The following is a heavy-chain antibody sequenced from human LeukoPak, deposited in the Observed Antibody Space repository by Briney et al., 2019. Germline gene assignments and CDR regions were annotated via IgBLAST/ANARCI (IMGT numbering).Heavy chain of an antibody. J-gene: IGHJ4*02. CDR1: GGSISSGSYY. CDR2: IYTSGST. V-gene: IGHV4-61*02. Sequence: SETLSLTCTVSGGSISSGSYYWSWIRQPAGKGLEWIGRIYTSGSTNYNPSLKSRVTMSVDTSKNQFSLKLSSVTAADTAVYYCARDDGDYIDYWGQGTLVTVSS. D-gene: IGHD4-17*01. CDR3: ARDDGDYIDY.